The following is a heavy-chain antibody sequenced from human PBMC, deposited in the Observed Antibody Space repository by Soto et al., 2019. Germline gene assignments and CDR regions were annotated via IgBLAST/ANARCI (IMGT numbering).Heavy chain of an antibody. J-gene: IGHJ4*02. Sequence: GSLRLSCVASGFIFSRDGMHWVRQAPGKGLEWVSRINSDGSSTSYADSVKGRFTISRDNAKNTLYLQMNSLRAEDTAVYYCAIRASYYDSSGYFDYWGQGT. CDR1: GFIFSRDG. D-gene: IGHD3-22*01. CDR3: AIRASYYDSSGYFDY. CDR2: INSDGSST. V-gene: IGHV3-74*01.